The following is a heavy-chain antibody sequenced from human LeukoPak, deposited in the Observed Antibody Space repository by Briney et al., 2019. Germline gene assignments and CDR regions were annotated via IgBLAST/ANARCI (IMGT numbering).Heavy chain of an antibody. CDR3: ATDLSIAAAGTRWFDP. V-gene: IGHV1-24*01. D-gene: IGHD6-13*01. CDR2: FDPGERKL. J-gene: IGHJ5*02. Sequence: ASVKLSCEVSGYSLRELSMHWVRQAPGKGLEYMGGFDPGERKLIYAEKLQGRVTMTEDKSTDTAYMGLSSLRSEDTAVYYCATDLSIAAAGTRWFDPWGQGTLVTVSS. CDR1: GYSLRELS.